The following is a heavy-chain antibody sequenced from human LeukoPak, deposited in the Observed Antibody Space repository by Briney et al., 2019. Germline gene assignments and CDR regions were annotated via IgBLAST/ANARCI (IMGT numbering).Heavy chain of an antibody. CDR3: ARDLRYSGSYYAAFDI. CDR2: IYYSGST. D-gene: IGHD1-26*01. CDR1: GASISDYS. J-gene: IGHJ3*02. V-gene: IGHV4-59*01. Sequence: SETLSLTCTVSGASISDYSWSWIRQPPGRGLEWIGYIYYSGSTNYNPSLKSRVTISVDTSKNQFSLKLSSVTAADTAVYYCARDLRYSGSYYAAFDIWGQGTMVTVSS.